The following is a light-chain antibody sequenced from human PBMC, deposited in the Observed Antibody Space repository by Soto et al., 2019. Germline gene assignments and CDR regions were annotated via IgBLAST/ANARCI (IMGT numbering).Light chain of an antibody. J-gene: IGKJ2*01. CDR2: DAS. CDR3: QQRSNWPPYT. V-gene: IGKV3-11*01. Sequence: EIVLTQSPATLSLSPGERATLSCGASQSVSSYLAWYQQKPGQAPRLLIYDASNRATGIPARFSGSGSGTDFTLTISSLKPEDFAVYYCQQRSNWPPYTFGQGTKLEIK. CDR1: QSVSSY.